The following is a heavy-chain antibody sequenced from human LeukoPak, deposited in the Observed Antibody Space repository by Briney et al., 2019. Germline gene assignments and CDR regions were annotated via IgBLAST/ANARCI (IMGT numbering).Heavy chain of an antibody. CDR2: IYYSGST. CDR3: ARDTPDRYCSSTSCLRGFDP. J-gene: IGHJ5*02. Sequence: SETLSLTCTVSGGSISSYHWSWIRQPPGKGLEWIGYIYYSGSTNYNPSLKSRVTISVDTSKNQFSLKLSSVTAADTAVYYCARDTPDRYCSSTSCLRGFDPWGQGTLVTVSS. CDR1: GGSISSYH. V-gene: IGHV4-59*01. D-gene: IGHD2-2*01.